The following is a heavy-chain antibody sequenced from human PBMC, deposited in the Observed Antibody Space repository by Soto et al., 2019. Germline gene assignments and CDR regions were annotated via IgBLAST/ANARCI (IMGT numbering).Heavy chain of an antibody. Sequence: QMQLVQSGPEVKKPGKSVKVSCKASGFTFTSSAVQWVRQARGQRLEWIGWIVVGRGNTNYAQKFQERVTITRDMCRSTAYMELSSLRSEDTAVYYCAASYYDFWSGYYTEFDYWGQVTLVTLSS. J-gene: IGHJ4*02. V-gene: IGHV1-58*01. CDR2: IVVGRGNT. D-gene: IGHD3-3*01. CDR1: GFTFTSSA. CDR3: AASYYDFWSGYYTEFDY.